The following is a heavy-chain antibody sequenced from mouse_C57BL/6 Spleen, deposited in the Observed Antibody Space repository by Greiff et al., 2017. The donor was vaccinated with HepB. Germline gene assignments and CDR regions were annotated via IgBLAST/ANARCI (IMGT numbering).Heavy chain of an antibody. CDR2: IDPSDSYT. J-gene: IGHJ4*01. CDR3: ARSRAYDYYAMDY. Sequence: QVQLQQSGAELVKPGASVKLSCKASGYTFTSYWMQWVKQRPGQGLEWIGEIDPSDSYTNYNQKFKGKATLTVGTSSSTAYMQLSSLTSEDSAVYYCARSRAYDYYAMDYWGQGTSVTVSS. CDR1: GYTFTSYW. V-gene: IGHV1-50*01. D-gene: IGHD6-5*01.